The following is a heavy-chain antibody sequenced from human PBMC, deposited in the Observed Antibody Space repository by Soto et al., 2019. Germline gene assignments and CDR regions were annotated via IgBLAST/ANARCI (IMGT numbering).Heavy chain of an antibody. D-gene: IGHD3-10*01. J-gene: IGHJ5*02. Sequence: QLQLQESGPGLVKPSETLSLTCTVSGGSISSSSYYWGWIRQPPGKGLEWIGSIYYSGSTYYNPSLKSRVTISVDTSKNQFSLKLSSVTAADTAVYYCVRTTLWFGELNGWFDPWGQGTLVTVSS. CDR1: GGSISSSSYY. CDR2: IYYSGST. CDR3: VRTTLWFGELNGWFDP. V-gene: IGHV4-39*01.